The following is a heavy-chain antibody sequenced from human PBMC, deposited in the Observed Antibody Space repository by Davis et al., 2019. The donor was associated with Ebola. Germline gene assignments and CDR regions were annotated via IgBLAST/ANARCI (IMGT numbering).Heavy chain of an antibody. Sequence: GESLKISCVASGFNFNIYSLNWVRQAPGKEPEWVAHSSTSAEHISYAESVKGRFTVSRDDAQSSLFLQMSSLRHEDTAVYYCARRLLISSRGGMDVWGQGTTVTVSS. V-gene: IGHV3-48*02. CDR1: GFNFNIYS. J-gene: IGHJ6*02. D-gene: IGHD1-26*01. CDR3: ARRLLISSRGGMDV. CDR2: SSTSAEHI.